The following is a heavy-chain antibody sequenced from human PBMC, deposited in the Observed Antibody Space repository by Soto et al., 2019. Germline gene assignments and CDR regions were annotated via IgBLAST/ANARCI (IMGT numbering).Heavy chain of an antibody. D-gene: IGHD3-22*01. Sequence: QVRLVQSEAEVKKAGSSVKVSCKAAGGTFISDAVTWVRQAPGQGLEWMGGVIPMFPKANYAQKFQGRTTITADKSTSTVYMELHSLKSEDTPLYYCARCHSDSSGPGYLDSWGQGTLVTVTS. CDR2: VIPMFPKA. CDR3: ARCHSDSSGPGYLDS. V-gene: IGHV1-69*06. CDR1: GGTFISDA. J-gene: IGHJ4*02.